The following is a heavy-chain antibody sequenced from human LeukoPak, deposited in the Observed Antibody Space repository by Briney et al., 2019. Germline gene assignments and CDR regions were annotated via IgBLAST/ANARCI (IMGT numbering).Heavy chain of an antibody. J-gene: IGHJ4*02. Sequence: SETPSLTCTVSGGSISSSSYYWGWIRQPPGKGLEWIGSIYYSGSTYYNPSLKSRVTISVDTSKNQFSLKLSSVTAADTAVYYCARDTFEPGIAAADLVDYWGQGTLVTVSS. CDR2: IYYSGST. D-gene: IGHD6-13*01. V-gene: IGHV4-39*07. CDR3: ARDTFEPGIAAADLVDY. CDR1: GGSISSSSYY.